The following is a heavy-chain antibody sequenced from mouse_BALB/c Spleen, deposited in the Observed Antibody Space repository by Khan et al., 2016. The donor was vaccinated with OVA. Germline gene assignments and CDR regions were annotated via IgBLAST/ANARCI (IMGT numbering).Heavy chain of an antibody. J-gene: IGHJ3*01. D-gene: IGHD1-1*02. CDR1: GFTFSDYY. CDR3: ASAGYGGFAY. V-gene: IGHV5-4*02. CDR2: ISDGGSYT. Sequence: EVELVESGGGLVKPGGSLKLSCAASGFTFSDYYMYWVRQTPEKRLEWVATISDGGSYTYYPDSVKGRFTISRDNAKNNLYLQMSSLKSEDTAMYCCASAGYGGFAYWGQGTLVTVSA.